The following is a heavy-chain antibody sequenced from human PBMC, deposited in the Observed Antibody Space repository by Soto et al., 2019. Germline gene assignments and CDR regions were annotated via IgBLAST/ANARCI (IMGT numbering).Heavy chain of an antibody. Sequence: ASVKVSCKASGYTVTSYGISWVRQAPGQGLERMGWISSYNGNTNYAQKLQGRVTMTKATSTSTASMELRRLRSDDTAVYYCARGYRIAVAGAYNCWGQGNLVAVSS. CDR3: ARGYRIAVAGAYNC. V-gene: IGHV1-18*04. CDR1: GYTVTSYG. D-gene: IGHD6-19*01. J-gene: IGHJ4*02. CDR2: ISSYNGNT.